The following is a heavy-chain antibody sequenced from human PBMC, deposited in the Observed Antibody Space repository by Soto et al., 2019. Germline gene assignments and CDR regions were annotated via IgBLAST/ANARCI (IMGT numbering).Heavy chain of an antibody. Sequence: PSETLSLTCTVSGDSVISETYYWSWIRQPPGKGLEWIGYIYYSGSTYYDPSLKGRVLIPVDTSKNHFSLNLSSVTAADTAVYYCARPGDAYGLDVWGQGTTVTVSS. CDR3: ARPGDAYGLDV. J-gene: IGHJ6*02. D-gene: IGHD2-21*02. CDR1: GDSVISETYY. CDR2: IYYSGST. V-gene: IGHV4-61*01.